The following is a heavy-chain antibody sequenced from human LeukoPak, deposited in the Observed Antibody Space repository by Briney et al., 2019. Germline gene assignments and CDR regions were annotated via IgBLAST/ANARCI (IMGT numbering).Heavy chain of an antibody. J-gene: IGHJ5*02. CDR2: ISSSSSTI. CDR3: ATDLGYSSSWPHP. V-gene: IGHV3-48*01. Sequence: GGSLRLSCAASGFTFSSYSMNWVRQAPGKGLEWVSYISSSSSTIYYADSVKGRFTISRDNAKNSLYLQMNSLRAEDTAVYYCATDLGYSSSWPHPWGQGTLVTVSS. CDR1: GFTFSSYS. D-gene: IGHD6-13*01.